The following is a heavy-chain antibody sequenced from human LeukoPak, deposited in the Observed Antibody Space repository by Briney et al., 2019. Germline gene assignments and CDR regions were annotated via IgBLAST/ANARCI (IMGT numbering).Heavy chain of an antibody. CDR2: ISYDGRSK. CDR3: VRDPPRDTAMVWKY. V-gene: IGHV3-30*03. J-gene: IGHJ4*02. CDR1: GFTFSSYG. D-gene: IGHD5-18*01. Sequence: PGGSLRLSCAASGFTFSSYGMHWVRQAPGKGPEWVAVISYDGRSKFYVDSVKGRFTISRDNSENTLYLQMNSLRTEDTAVYYCVRDPPRDTAMVWKYWGQGTLVTVSS.